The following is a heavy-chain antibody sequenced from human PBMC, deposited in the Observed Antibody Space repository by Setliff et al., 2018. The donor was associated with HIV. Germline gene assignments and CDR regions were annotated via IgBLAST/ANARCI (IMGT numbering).Heavy chain of an antibody. CDR1: GYTFTGYY. J-gene: IGHJ4*02. V-gene: IGHV1-2*06. CDR2: INPNNGGT. CDR3: ASGFWGSYRALDY. Sequence: ASVKVSCKASGYTFTGYYIHWVRRAPGQGLEWMGRINPNNGGTNYAQKFQDRVTMTRDTSISTAYMELISLRFDDTAVYYCASGFWGSYRALDYWGQGTLVTVSS. D-gene: IGHD3-16*02.